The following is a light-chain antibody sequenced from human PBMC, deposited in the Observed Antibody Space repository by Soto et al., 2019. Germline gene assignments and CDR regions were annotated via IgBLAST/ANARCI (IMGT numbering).Light chain of an antibody. J-gene: IGKJ1*01. CDR1: QNVSST. V-gene: IGKV3-15*01. CDR3: QQYNSWPRT. Sequence: ILMTQSPSTLSGSQRERVTLSCRASQNVSSTLAWYQQKPGQAPSLLIYGASNRATGIPARFSGSGSGTDFTLTISSLESEDFAFYYCQQYNSWPRTFGQGTKVDIK. CDR2: GAS.